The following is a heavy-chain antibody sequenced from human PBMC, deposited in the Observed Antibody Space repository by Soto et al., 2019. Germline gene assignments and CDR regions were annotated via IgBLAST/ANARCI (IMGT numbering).Heavy chain of an antibody. CDR2: IFYRGST. CDR3: VREDDGGDRDYYGLDV. CDR1: GGSINSYY. J-gene: IGHJ6*02. Sequence: PSETLSLTCTVSGGSINSYYWSWIRQPPGKRLEWIASIFYRGSTNYNPSLKSRVTISIDTSKNQFSLRLSSVTAADTAVYFCVREDDGGDRDYYGLDVWGQGTTVTV. D-gene: IGHD4-17*01. V-gene: IGHV4-59*12.